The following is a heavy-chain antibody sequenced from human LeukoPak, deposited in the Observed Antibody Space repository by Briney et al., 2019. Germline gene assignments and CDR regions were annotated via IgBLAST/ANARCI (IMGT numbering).Heavy chain of an antibody. CDR1: GGSISSYY. CDR3: ARDPSIYYGSGRSGY. Sequence: SETLSLTCTVSGGSISSYYWTWIRQPAEKGLEWIGRISSGSTNYNPSLKSRLTMSLDTSKNQFSLKLSSVTAADTAVYYCARDPSIYYGSGRSGYWGQGTLVTVSS. CDR2: ISSGST. V-gene: IGHV4-4*07. J-gene: IGHJ4*02. D-gene: IGHD3-10*01.